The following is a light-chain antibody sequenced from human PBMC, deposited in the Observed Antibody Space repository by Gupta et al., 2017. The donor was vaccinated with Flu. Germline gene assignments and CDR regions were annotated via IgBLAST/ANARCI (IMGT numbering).Light chain of an antibody. V-gene: IGKV1-17*01. CDR1: QGIRND. CDR2: AAS. J-gene: IGKJ1*01. Sequence: DIEMTQSPSSLSASVGDKVTLACRASQGIRNDLGWYQQKPGKAPKLLIYAASRLQSGVPSRFSGSGSGTEFTLTIISLQPEDFATYYCHRQTSYPYTFGHGTKVEI. CDR3: HRQTSYPYT.